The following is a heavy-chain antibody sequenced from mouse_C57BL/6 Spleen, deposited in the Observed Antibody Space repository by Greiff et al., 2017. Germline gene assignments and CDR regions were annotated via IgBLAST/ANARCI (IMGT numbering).Heavy chain of an antibody. CDR3: AIGSGSMDY. D-gene: IGHD2-2*01. Sequence: QVQLQQPGAELVKPGASVTVSCKASGYTFNSYGMHWVKQRPGQGLEWIGRIHPSDSENNYNQKFKGKATSNIDKSSSKAYMQLSRLGSEDSAVYDCAIGSGSMDYWSQGTLSTVSS. CDR2: IHPSDSEN. V-gene: IGHV1-74*01. CDR1: GYTFNSYG. J-gene: IGHJ4*01.